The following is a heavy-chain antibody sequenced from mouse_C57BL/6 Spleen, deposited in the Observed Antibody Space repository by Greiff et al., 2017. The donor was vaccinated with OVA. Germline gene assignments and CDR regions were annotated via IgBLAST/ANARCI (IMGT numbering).Heavy chain of an antibody. CDR3: ARSLNWDEGAY. D-gene: IGHD4-1*02. CDR2: INPSTGGT. V-gene: IGHV1-42*01. Sequence: EVKVVESGPELVKPGASVKISCKASGYSFTGYYMNWVKQSPEKSLEWIGEINPSTGGTTYNQKFKAKATLTVDKSSSTAYMQLKSLTSEDSAVYYCARSLNWDEGAYWGQGTLVTVSA. CDR1: GYSFTGYY. J-gene: IGHJ3*01.